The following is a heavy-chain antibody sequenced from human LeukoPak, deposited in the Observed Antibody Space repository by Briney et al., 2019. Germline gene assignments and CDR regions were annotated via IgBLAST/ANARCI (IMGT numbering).Heavy chain of an antibody. J-gene: IGHJ5*02. CDR3: ARGSNILTS. V-gene: IGHV3-30-3*01. CDR1: GFTFSSYA. D-gene: IGHD3-9*01. CDR2: ISYDGSNK. Sequence: GGSLRLSCAASGFTFSSYAMHWVRQAPGKGLEWVAVISYDGSNKYYADSVKGRFTISRDNSKNTLYLQMNSLRAEDTAVYYCARGSNILTSWGQGILVTVSS.